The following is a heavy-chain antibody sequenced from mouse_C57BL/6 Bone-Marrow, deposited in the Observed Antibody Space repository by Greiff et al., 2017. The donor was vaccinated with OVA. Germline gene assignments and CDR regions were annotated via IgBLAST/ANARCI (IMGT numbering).Heavy chain of an antibody. D-gene: IGHD4-1*01. Sequence: LEESGAELARPGASVKLSCKASGYTFTSYGISWVKQRTGQGLEWIGEIYPRSGNTYYNEKFKGKATLTADKSSSTAYMELRSLTSEDSAVYFCARLGRRRFAYWGQGTLVTVSA. CDR2: IYPRSGNT. CDR3: ARLGRRRFAY. V-gene: IGHV1-81*01. CDR1: GYTFTSYG. J-gene: IGHJ3*01.